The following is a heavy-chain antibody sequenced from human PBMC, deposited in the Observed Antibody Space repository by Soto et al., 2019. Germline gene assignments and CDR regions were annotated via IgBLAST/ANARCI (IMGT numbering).Heavy chain of an antibody. Sequence: ASVKVSCKASGYTFTSYAMHWVRQAPGQRLEWMGWINAGNGNTKNAQKLQGRVTMTTDTSTSTAYMELRSLRSDDTAVYYCATSSPAFDYWGQGTLVTVSS. V-gene: IGHV1-3*01. CDR1: GYTFTSYA. CDR2: INAGNGNT. CDR3: ATSSPAFDY. J-gene: IGHJ4*02.